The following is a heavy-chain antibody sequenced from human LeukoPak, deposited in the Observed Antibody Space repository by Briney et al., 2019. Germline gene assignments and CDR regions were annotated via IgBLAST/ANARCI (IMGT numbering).Heavy chain of an antibody. CDR3: ARDLRPANL. D-gene: IGHD1-7*01. V-gene: IGHV1-2*02. Sequence: ASVKVSCKASGYTFTEHLIHWVRQAPGQGLQYMGWIHPASANTVYAQMFHGRVTLTRDTPATTTYMELSGLRSDDTAVYYCARDLRPANLWGQGTLVTVSS. CDR1: GYTFTEHL. CDR2: IHPASANT. J-gene: IGHJ4*02.